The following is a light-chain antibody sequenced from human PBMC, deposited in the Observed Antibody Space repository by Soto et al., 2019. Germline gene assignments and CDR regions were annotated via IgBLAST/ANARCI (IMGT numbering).Light chain of an antibody. CDR3: QSYDSRLSGAG. J-gene: IGLJ2*01. V-gene: IGLV1-40*01. Sequence: QSVLTQPPSVSGAPGQRVTISFTGSSSNIGAGFDVHWYQQLPGTAPKFLIYGYNNRPSGVPDRFSGSQSGTSAYLVITGLQAEDEADDYCQSYDSRLSGAGFGGGTKLTVL. CDR2: GYN. CDR1: SSNIGAGFD.